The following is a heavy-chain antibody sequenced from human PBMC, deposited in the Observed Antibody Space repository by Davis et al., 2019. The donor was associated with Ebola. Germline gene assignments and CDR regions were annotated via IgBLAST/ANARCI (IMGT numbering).Heavy chain of an antibody. J-gene: IGHJ5*02. D-gene: IGHD3-22*01. Sequence: SVKVSCKASGYTFTSYGISWVRQAPGQGLEWMGWISAYNGNTNYAQKLQGRVTMTTDTSTSTAYMELRSLRSDDTAVYYCARAVTMIVVVGGWFDPWGQGTLVTVSS. V-gene: IGHV1-18*04. CDR3: ARAVTMIVVVGGWFDP. CDR1: GYTFTSYG. CDR2: ISAYNGNT.